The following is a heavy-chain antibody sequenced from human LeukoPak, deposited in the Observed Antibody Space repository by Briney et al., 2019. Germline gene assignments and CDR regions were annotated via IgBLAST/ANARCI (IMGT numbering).Heavy chain of an antibody. V-gene: IGHV3-30*04. J-gene: IGHJ4*02. Sequence: GGSLRLSCAASGFTFSSYAMHWVRQAPGKGLEWVAAISYDGSNKYYADSVKGRFTISRDNSKNTLYLQMNSLRAEDTAVYYCARVAPGLCFDYWGQGTLVTVSS. D-gene: IGHD6-25*01. CDR1: GFTFSSYA. CDR2: ISYDGSNK. CDR3: ARVAPGLCFDY.